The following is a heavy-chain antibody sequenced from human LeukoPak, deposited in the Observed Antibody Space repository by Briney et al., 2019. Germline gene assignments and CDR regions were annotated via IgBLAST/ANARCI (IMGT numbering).Heavy chain of an antibody. J-gene: IGHJ4*02. CDR1: GFTFSSYA. CDR2: ISGSGGST. Sequence: PGGSLRLSCAASGFTFSSYAMSWVRQAPGKGLEWVSAISGSGGSTYYADSVKGRFTISRDNSKNTLYPQMNSLRAEDTAVYYCAKVIGLLWFGDPSDYWGQGTLVTVSS. V-gene: IGHV3-23*01. D-gene: IGHD3-10*01. CDR3: AKVIGLLWFGDPSDY.